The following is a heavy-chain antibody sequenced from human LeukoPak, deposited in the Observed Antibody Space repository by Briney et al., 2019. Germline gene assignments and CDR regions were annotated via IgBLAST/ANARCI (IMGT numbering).Heavy chain of an antibody. CDR3: VGVYYDFWSGRFAEYFQH. CDR2: IYYSGST. CDR1: GGSISSGGYY. J-gene: IGHJ1*01. D-gene: IGHD3-3*01. Sequence: PSETLSLTCTVSGGSISSGGYYWSWIRQHPGKGLEWVGYIYYSGSTYYNPSLKSRVTISVDTSKNQFSLKLSSVTATDTAVYYCVGVYYDFWSGRFAEYFQHWGQGTLVTVSS. V-gene: IGHV4-31*03.